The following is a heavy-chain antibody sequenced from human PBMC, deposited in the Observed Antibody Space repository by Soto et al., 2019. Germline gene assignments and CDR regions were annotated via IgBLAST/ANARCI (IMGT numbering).Heavy chain of an antibody. CDR3: ARLLGGYDDYGGWFAP. V-gene: IGHV4-59*01. Sequence: SETLSLTCAVYGGSISPYSWTWIRQSPGKGLEWIGYVSHSGRTFYTPSLKSRLTMSLDTSRSQFSLRLKSVSAADTAVYYCARLLGGYDDYGGWFAPWGQGTLVTVS. CDR1: GGSISPYS. J-gene: IGHJ5*02. D-gene: IGHD4-17*01. CDR2: VSHSGRT.